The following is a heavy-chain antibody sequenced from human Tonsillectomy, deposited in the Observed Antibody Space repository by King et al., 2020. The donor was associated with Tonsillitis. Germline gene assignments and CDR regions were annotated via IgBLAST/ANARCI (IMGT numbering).Heavy chain of an antibody. D-gene: IGHD4/OR15-4a*01. CDR3: AGLGADHKNWFDP. CDR1: GGSISSSSFY. Sequence: QLQESGPGLVKPSETLSLTCTVSGGSISSSSFYWGWIRQPPGKGLEWIGSIHYIGYTHYNPSLKSRVTISVDTSKNQFSLKLTSVTAADTAVYYCAGLGADHKNWFDPWGQGTPVTVSS. CDR2: IHYIGYT. V-gene: IGHV4-39*01. J-gene: IGHJ5*02.